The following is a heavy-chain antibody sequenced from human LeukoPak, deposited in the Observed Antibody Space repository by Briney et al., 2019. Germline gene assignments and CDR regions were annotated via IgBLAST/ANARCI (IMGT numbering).Heavy chain of an antibody. Sequence: SETLSLTCTVSGGSISSSSHYWGWIRQSPGKGLEWIGNIYYSGNTYYNPSLKSRVTISVDTSKNQFSLKLSSVTAADTAVYYCARVAYCGGDCYSASGYYYYYYMDVWGKGTTVTVSS. CDR3: ARVAYCGGDCYSASGYYYYYYMDV. CDR1: GGSISSSSHY. D-gene: IGHD2-21*02. CDR2: IYYSGNT. V-gene: IGHV4-39*07. J-gene: IGHJ6*03.